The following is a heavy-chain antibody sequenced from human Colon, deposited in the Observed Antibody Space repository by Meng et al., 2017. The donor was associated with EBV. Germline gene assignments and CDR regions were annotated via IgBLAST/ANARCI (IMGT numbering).Heavy chain of an antibody. CDR2: IHHTGYS. Sequence: QVQLQDSGPGLVKSSGTLSVTCAVSGDSITSNAWWSWVRQPPGKGLEWIVQIHHTGYSTFNPSLQSRVTMSVDKSKNQFFLTVRSVTASDTAVYYCARRDYGNYPLKSPWGQGVLVTVSS. J-gene: IGHJ5*02. V-gene: IGHV4-4*02. CDR1: GDSITSNAW. D-gene: IGHD4-17*01. CDR3: ARRDYGNYPLKSP.